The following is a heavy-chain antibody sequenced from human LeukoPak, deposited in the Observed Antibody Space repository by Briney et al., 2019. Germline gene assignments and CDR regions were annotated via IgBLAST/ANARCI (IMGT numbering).Heavy chain of an antibody. D-gene: IGHD3-22*01. Sequence: GGSLRLSCAASGFTFSSYAMHWVRQAPGKGLEWVAVIWYDGSNRQYADSVKGRFTISRDNSKNTLYLQMNSLRAEDTAVYYCARDFGFSPSSGYSFDYWGQGTLVTVFS. CDR2: IWYDGSNR. CDR3: ARDFGFSPSSGYSFDY. V-gene: IGHV3-33*08. CDR1: GFTFSSYA. J-gene: IGHJ4*02.